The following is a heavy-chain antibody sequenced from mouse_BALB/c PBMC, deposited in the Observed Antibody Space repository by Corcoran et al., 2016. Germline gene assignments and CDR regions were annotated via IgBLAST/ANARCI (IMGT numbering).Heavy chain of an antibody. CDR1: GYSFTDYI. J-gene: IGHJ3*01. CDR3: AYGYGFAY. Sequence: EIQLQQTGPELVKPGASVKISCKASGYSFTDYIMLWVKQSHGKSLEWIGNINPYYGSTSYNLKFKGKATLTVDKSSSTAYMQLNSLTSEDSAVYYCAYGYGFAYGGQGTLVTVSA. V-gene: IGHV1-39*01. CDR2: INPYYGST. D-gene: IGHD1-2*01.